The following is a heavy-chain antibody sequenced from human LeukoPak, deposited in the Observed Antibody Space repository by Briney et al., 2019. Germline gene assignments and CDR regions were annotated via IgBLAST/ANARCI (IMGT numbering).Heavy chain of an antibody. J-gene: IGHJ6*02. D-gene: IGHD2-15*01. CDR3: ARDGVVVVAATYDGLDV. CDR2: IKEDGSEK. CDR1: GFTFSSYW. Sequence: PGGSLRLSCVASGFTFSSYWMSWVHQAPGKGLEWVANIKEDGSEKNYVDSVKGRFTISRDNAKNSLYLQMNSLRAEDTAVYYCARDGVVVVAATYDGLDVWGQGTTVTVSS. V-gene: IGHV3-7*01.